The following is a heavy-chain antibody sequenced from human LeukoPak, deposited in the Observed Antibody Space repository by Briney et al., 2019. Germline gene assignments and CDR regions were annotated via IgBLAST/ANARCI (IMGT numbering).Heavy chain of an antibody. J-gene: IGHJ5*02. D-gene: IGHD5-18*01. CDR1: GFTFSSYW. Sequence: PGGSLRLSCAASGFTFSSYWMSWVRQAPGKGLEWVANIKQDGSEKYYVDSVKGRFTISRDNAKNSLYLQMNSLRAEDTAVYYGAKERADHSYGYPAWFAPWGKETLVPSPQ. V-gene: IGHV3-7*03. CDR3: AKERADHSYGYPAWFAP. CDR2: IKQDGSEK.